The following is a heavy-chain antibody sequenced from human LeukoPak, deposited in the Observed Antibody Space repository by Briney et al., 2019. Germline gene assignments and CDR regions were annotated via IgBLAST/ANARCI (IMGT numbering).Heavy chain of an antibody. J-gene: IGHJ4*02. D-gene: IGHD6-19*01. CDR1: GYTFTGYY. CDR3: AREEVGSSGWYYAFDY. CDR2: INPNSGGT. V-gene: IGHV1-2*02. Sequence: ASVTVSCKASGYTFTGYYMHWVRQAPGQGLEWMGWINPNSGGTNYAQKFQGRVAMTRDTSISTDYMELSRLRSDDTDVYYCAREEVGSSGWYYAFDYWGQGTLVTVSS.